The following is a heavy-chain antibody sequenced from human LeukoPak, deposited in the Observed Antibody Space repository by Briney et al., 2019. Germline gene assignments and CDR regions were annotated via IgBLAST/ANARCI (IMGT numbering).Heavy chain of an antibody. J-gene: IGHJ4*02. CDR3: ARGGSGNWNAPFDY. D-gene: IGHD1-1*01. Sequence: PGGSLRLSCAASRFTFSDYYMSWSRKAPGKGLEWVSYISTNGRTIYYSDSVKGRFTIRMDNAKNSLYLQMNSLRAEDTAVYYCARGGSGNWNAPFDYWGQETLVTVSS. CDR1: RFTFSDYY. V-gene: IGHV3-11*04. CDR2: ISTNGRTI.